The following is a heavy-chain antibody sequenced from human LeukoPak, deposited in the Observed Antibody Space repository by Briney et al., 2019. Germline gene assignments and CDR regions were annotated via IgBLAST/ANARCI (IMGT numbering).Heavy chain of an antibody. Sequence: GGSLRLSCAASGFTFSNYEMNWVRQAPGKGLEWVSYISSSGYTTYYADSVKGRFTTSRDNAKNSLYLQMNSLRAEDTAVYYCARGLGYSSDYWGQGTLVTVSS. CDR1: GFTFSNYE. CDR3: ARGLGYSSDY. D-gene: IGHD6-13*01. CDR2: ISSSGYTT. J-gene: IGHJ4*02. V-gene: IGHV3-48*03.